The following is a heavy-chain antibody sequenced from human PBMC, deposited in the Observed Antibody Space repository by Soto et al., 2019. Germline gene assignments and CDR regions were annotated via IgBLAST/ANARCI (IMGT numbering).Heavy chain of an antibody. CDR2: IYYSGST. J-gene: IGHJ5*02. D-gene: IGHD6-13*01. V-gene: IGHV4-39*01. CDR3: ARVSSPGHYNWFDP. Sequence: LSLTCAVSGGSISTSSYYWGWIRQPPGKGLEWIGTIYYSGSTYYNPSLKSRITISVDTSKNQFSLRLSSVTATDTAVYYCARVSSPGHYNWFDPWGQGTLVTVSS. CDR1: GGSISTSSYY.